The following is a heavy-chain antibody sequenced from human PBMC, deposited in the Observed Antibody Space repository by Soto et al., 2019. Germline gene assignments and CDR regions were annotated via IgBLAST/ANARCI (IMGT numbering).Heavy chain of an antibody. J-gene: IGHJ4*02. CDR3: ASNPIYSSGWFPFDY. CDR2: IWYDGSNK. Sequence: GGSLRLSCAASGFTFSSYGMHWVRQVPGKGLEWVAVIWYDGSNKYYADSVKGRFTISRDNSKNTLYLQMNSLRAEDTAVYYCASNPIYSSGWFPFDYWGQGTLVTVSS. CDR1: GFTFSSYG. V-gene: IGHV3-33*01. D-gene: IGHD6-19*01.